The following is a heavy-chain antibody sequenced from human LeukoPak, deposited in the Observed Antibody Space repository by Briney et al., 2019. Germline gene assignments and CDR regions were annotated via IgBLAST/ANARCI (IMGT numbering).Heavy chain of an antibody. J-gene: IGHJ4*02. V-gene: IGHV4-61*01. CDR3: ASTLQWLAFDY. D-gene: IGHD6-19*01. CDR2: IHYSGST. Sequence: SETLSLTCTVSGGSISSSSYYWSWIRQPPGKGLEWIGYIHYSGSTNYNPSLRSRVTVSVDTSKNQISLKLSSVTAADTAVYYCASTLQWLAFDYWGQGTLVTVSS. CDR1: GGSISSSSYY.